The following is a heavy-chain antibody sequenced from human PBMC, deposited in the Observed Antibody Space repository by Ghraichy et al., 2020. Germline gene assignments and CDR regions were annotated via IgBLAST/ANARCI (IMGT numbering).Heavy chain of an antibody. J-gene: IGHJ6*02. Sequence: SETLSLTCTVSGGSISSSSYYWGWIRQPPGKGLEWIGSIYYSGSTYYNPSLKSRVTISVDTSKNQFSLKLSSVTAADTAVYYCARLSYITVQGTTYYYYYGMDVWGQGTTVTVSS. V-gene: IGHV4-39*01. CDR2: IYYSGST. CDR1: GGSISSSSYY. CDR3: ARLSYITVQGTTYYYYYGMDV. D-gene: IGHD2-8*01.